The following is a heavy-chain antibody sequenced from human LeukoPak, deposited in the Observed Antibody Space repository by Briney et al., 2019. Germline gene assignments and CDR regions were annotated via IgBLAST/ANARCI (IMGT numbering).Heavy chain of an antibody. D-gene: IGHD6-19*01. J-gene: IGHJ4*02. CDR3: ARDRRSSGWDPDY. V-gene: IGHV3-33*01. CDR2: IWYDGSNK. Sequence: GGSLRLSCAASGFTFSSYGMHWVRQAPGKGLEWVAVIWYDGSNKYYADSVKGRFTISRDNSKNTLYLQMNSLRAEDTAVYYCARDRRSSGWDPDYWGQGTLVTVSS. CDR1: GFTFSSYG.